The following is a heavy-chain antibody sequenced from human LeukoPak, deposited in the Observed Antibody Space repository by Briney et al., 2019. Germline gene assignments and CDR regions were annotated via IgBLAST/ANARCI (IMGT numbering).Heavy chain of an antibody. Sequence: SETLSLTCTASGGSLTGYFWSWIRQPPGKGLEWVGYVFYEGNTNYNPSLKSRVTISVDTSKNQFSLKVNSVTAADTAVYYCARGYPGGAIRGYFDYWGQGTLVTASS. CDR2: VFYEGNT. V-gene: IGHV4-59*12. CDR3: ARGYPGGAIRGYFDY. J-gene: IGHJ4*02. CDR1: GGSLTGYF. D-gene: IGHD1-26*01.